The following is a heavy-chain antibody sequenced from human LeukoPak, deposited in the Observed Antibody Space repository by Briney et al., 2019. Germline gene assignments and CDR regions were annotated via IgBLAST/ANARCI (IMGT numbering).Heavy chain of an antibody. V-gene: IGHV3-7*01. CDR2: IKQDGSEK. CDR1: GFTFSSYW. CDR3: ARENRVTIFGVVIIPYFDY. J-gene: IGHJ4*02. Sequence: GGSLRLSCAASGFTFSSYWMSWVRQAPGKGLEWVANIKQDGSEKYYVDSVKGRFTISRDNAKNSLYLQMNSLRAEDTAVYYCARENRVTIFGVVIIPYFDYWGQGTLVTVSS. D-gene: IGHD3-3*01.